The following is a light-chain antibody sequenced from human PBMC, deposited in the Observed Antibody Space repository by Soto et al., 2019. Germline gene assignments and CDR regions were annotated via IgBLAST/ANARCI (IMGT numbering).Light chain of an antibody. CDR3: QQYGSSPPWT. CDR1: QSVSSNY. CDR2: GAS. Sequence: IGLTQSPGTLSLSPGERATLSCRASQSVSSNYLAWYQQKPGQAPRLLIYGASSRATGIPDRFSGSVSGTGFTLTISRLEPEDFAVYYCQQYGSSPPWTFGQGTKVDI. V-gene: IGKV3-20*01. J-gene: IGKJ1*01.